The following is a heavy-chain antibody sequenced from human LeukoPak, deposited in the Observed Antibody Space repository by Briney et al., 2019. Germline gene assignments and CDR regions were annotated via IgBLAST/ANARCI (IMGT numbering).Heavy chain of an antibody. CDR3: ASDPLYSSSWYVGSDAFDI. CDR1: GFTFSSYG. V-gene: IGHV3-30*03. D-gene: IGHD6-13*01. J-gene: IGHJ3*02. CDR2: ISYDGSNK. Sequence: GGSLRLSCAASGFTFSSYGMSWVRQAPGKGLEWVAVISYDGSNKYYADSVKGRFTISRDNSKNTLYLQMNSLRAEDTAVYYCASDPLYSSSWYVGSDAFDIWGQGTMVTVSS.